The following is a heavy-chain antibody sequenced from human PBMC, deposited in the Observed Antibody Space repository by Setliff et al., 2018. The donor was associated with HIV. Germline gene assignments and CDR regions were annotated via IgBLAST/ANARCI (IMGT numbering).Heavy chain of an antibody. CDR1: GYTFTSYG. Sequence: ASVKVSCKASGYTFTSYGISLVRQAPGQGLEWLGWISAYTGNTNYAQRLQGRVTMTTDTATSTAYMELRSLTSDDPAVYHCANGGSLTGWNDSFEIWGQGTMVTASS. CDR2: ISAYTGNT. CDR3: ANGGSLTGWNDSFEI. V-gene: IGHV1-18*01. D-gene: IGHD3-9*01. J-gene: IGHJ3*02.